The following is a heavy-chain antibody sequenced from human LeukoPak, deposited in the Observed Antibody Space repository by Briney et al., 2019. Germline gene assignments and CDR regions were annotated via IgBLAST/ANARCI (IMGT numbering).Heavy chain of an antibody. CDR3: ARARTRAVYYFDY. CDR2: ISSSSSYI. Sequence: GGSLRLSCAASGFTFSSYSMNWVRQAPGKGLEWVSSISSSSSYIYYADSVKGRFTISRDNAKNSLYLQVNSLRAEDTAVYYCARARTRAVYYFDYWGQGTLVTVSS. V-gene: IGHV3-21*01. CDR1: GFTFSSYS. J-gene: IGHJ4*02. D-gene: IGHD3/OR15-3a*01.